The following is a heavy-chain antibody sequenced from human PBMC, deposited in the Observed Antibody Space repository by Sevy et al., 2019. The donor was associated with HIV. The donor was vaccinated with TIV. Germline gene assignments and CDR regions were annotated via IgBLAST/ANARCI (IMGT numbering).Heavy chain of an antibody. CDR1: GFTFSSYP. Sequence: GGSLRLSCAASGFTFSSYPMSWVRQAPGKGLEWVANIKQDGSVKYYVDSVKGRFTISRDNARNLLYLQMNSLRAEDTALYYCVRAIAADGSFWGQGTLVTVSS. J-gene: IGHJ4*02. D-gene: IGHD6-13*01. CDR3: VRAIAADGSF. V-gene: IGHV3-7*01. CDR2: IKQDGSVK.